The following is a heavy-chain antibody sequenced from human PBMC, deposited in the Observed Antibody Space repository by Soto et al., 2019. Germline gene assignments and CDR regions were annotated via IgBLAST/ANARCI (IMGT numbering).Heavy chain of an antibody. V-gene: IGHV1-3*01. CDR1: GYTFTSYA. CDR3: ARDPSYYGMDV. CDR2: INAGNGIT. J-gene: IGHJ6*02. Sequence: ASVKVSCKASGYTFTSYAMHWVRQAPGQRLEWMGWINAGNGITKYSQKFQGRVTITRDTSANTAYMELSNLRSEDTAVYYCARDPSYYGMDVWGQGTTVTVSS.